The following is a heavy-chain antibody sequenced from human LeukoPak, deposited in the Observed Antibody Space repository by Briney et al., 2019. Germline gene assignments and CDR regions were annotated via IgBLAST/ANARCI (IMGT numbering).Heavy chain of an antibody. CDR2: VSYDGSNK. V-gene: IGHV3-30-3*01. D-gene: IGHD6-19*01. J-gene: IGHJ4*02. CDR1: GFTFSSYA. Sequence: PGGSLRLSCAASGFTFSSYAMHWVRQAPGKGLEWVAVVSYDGSNKYYADSVKGRFTISRDNSKNTLYLQMNSLRAEDTAVYYCATGWYRVTRRLDYWGQGTLVTVSS. CDR3: ATGWYRVTRRLDY.